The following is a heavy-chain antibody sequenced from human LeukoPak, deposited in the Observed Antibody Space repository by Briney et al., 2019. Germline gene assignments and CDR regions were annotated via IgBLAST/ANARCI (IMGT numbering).Heavy chain of an antibody. CDR2: ISYDGSNK. D-gene: IGHD3-9*01. V-gene: IGHV3-30*04. CDR1: GFTFSSYA. Sequence: PGGSLRLSCAASGFTFSSYAMHWVRQAPGKGLEWVAVISYDGSNKYYADSVKGRFTISRDNSKNTLYLQMNSLRAEDTAVYYCARDLHLRYFDWLLPSPYYYGMDVWGQGTTVTVSS. CDR3: ARDLHLRYFDWLLPSPYYYGMDV. J-gene: IGHJ6*02.